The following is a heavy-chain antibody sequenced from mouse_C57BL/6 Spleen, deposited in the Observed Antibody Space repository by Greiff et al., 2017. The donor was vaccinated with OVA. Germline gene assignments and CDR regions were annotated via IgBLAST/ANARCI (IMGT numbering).Heavy chain of an antibody. V-gene: IGHV5-16*01. CDR3: ARSQGYYFDD. D-gene: IGHD3-2*02. J-gene: IGHJ2*01. CDR2: INYDGSST. CDR1: GFTFSDYY. Sequence: EVKLMESEGGLVQPGSSMKLSCTASGFTFSDYYMAWVRQVPEKGLEWVANINYDGSSTYYLDSLKSRFIISRDNAKNILYLQMSSLKSEDTATYYCARSQGYYFDDWGQGTTLTVSS.